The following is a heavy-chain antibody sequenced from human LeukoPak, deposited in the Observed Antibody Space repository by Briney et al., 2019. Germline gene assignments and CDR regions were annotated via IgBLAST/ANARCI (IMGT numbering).Heavy chain of an antibody. D-gene: IGHD3-3*01. CDR1: GYTFTSYG. CDR3: ARDRDYDFWSGLPKFDP. J-gene: IGHJ5*02. V-gene: IGHV1-18*01. CDR2: ISAYNGNT. Sequence: GASVKVSCKASGYTFTSYGISWVRQAPGQGLEWMGWISAYNGNTNYAQKLQGRVTMTTDTSTSTAYMELRSLRSDDTAVYYCARDRDYDFWSGLPKFDPWGQGTLVTVSS.